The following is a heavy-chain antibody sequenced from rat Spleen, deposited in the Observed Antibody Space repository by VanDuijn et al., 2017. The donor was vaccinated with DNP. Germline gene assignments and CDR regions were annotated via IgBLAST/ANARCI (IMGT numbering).Heavy chain of an antibody. D-gene: IGHD1-6*01. CDR2: ISPSGGGT. CDR3: ARRGYYGSYWYFDF. J-gene: IGHJ1*01. Sequence: EVQLVESGGGLVQPGRSLKLSCAGSGFTFSNSGMHWIRQAPTKGLEWVTSISPSGGGTYYRDSVKGRFTISRDNAKSTLYLQMDSLRSEDTATYYCARRGYYGSYWYFDFWGPGTMVTVSS. CDR1: GFTFSNSG. V-gene: IGHV5-19*01.